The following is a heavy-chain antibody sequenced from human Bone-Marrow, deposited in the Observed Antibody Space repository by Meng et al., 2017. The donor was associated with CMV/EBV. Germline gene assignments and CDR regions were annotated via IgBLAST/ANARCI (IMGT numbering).Heavy chain of an antibody. CDR3: ARVLDWNYMGYYFDY. J-gene: IGHJ4*02. V-gene: IGHV1-2*02. D-gene: IGHD1-7*01. CDR2: IYPNSGGT. Sequence: VELVQPWAEVKSPGAAVKVSCQTSGDRFSDHYMHWVRQAPGQGLEWMGWIYPNSGGTHYAQKFQDRVTMTRDTSISTVYMELSRLTSDDTAVYYCARVLDWNYMGYYFDYWGQGTLVTVSS. CDR1: GDRFSDHY.